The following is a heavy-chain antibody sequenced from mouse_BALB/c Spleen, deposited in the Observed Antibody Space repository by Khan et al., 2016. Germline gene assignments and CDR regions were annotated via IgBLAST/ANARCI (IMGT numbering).Heavy chain of an antibody. CDR1: GFPITSGYY. CDR2: ITHSGET. Sequence: VQLQESGPGLVKPSQSLFLACSITGFPITSGYYWIWIRQSPGKPLEWMGYITHSGETFYNPSLQSPISITRETSKNQFFLQLNSVTTEDTAMYYCAGDSYGYWYLDVWGGGTTVIVSS. V-gene: IGHV12-3*02. CDR3: AGDSYGYWYLDV. D-gene: IGHD1-1*02. J-gene: IGHJ1*01.